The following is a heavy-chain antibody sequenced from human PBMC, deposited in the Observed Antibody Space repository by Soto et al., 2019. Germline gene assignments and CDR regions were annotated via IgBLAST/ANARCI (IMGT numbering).Heavy chain of an antibody. J-gene: IGHJ4*02. V-gene: IGHV4-59*01. D-gene: IGHD5-12*01. CDR1: GGSISSYY. Sequence: QVQLQESGPGLVKPSETLSLMCTVSGGSISSYYWSWIRQPPGKGLEWIGYIYYSGSTNYNPSLTSRVTISVDPSKNQFSLKLSSVTAADTAVYYCARERRDGYKHYFDYWGQGTLVTVSS. CDR2: IYYSGST. CDR3: ARERRDGYKHYFDY.